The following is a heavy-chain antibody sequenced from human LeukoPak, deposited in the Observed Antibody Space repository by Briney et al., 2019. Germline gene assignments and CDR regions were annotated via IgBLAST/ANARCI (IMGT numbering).Heavy chain of an antibody. CDR1: GYTFTSYA. J-gene: IGHJ4*02. D-gene: IGHD6-19*01. Sequence: ASVKFSCKASGYTFTSYAMHWVRQAPGQRLEWMGWINAGNGNTKYSQKFQGRVTITRDTSASTAYMELSSLRSEDTAVYYCARSVAVAGSLFGWGQGTLVTVSS. CDR2: INAGNGNT. CDR3: ARSVAVAGSLFG. V-gene: IGHV1-3*01.